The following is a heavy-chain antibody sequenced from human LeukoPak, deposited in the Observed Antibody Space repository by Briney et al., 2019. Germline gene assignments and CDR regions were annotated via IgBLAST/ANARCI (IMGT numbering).Heavy chain of an antibody. Sequence: GGSLRLSCAASGFTFSSYGMHWVRQAPGKGLEWVAFIRYDGSNKYYADSVKGRFTISRDNSKSTLYLQMNSLRAEDTAVYYCATTIFGVVIGAFDIWGQGTMVTVSS. CDR3: ATTIFGVVIGAFDI. V-gene: IGHV3-30*02. D-gene: IGHD3-3*01. J-gene: IGHJ3*02. CDR1: GFTFSSYG. CDR2: IRYDGSNK.